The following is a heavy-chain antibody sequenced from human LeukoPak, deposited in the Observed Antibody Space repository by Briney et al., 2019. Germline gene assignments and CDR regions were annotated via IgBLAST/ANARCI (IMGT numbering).Heavy chain of an antibody. V-gene: IGHV3-30*04. CDR3: ARRENVFDY. J-gene: IGHJ4*02. CDR2: ISYDGSNK. Sequence: GGSLRLSCAASGFTFSSYAMHGVRQAPGKGLEWVAVISYDGSNKYYADSVKGRFTISRDNSKNTLYLQMNSLRAEDTAVYYCARRENVFDYWGQGTLVTVSS. CDR1: GFTFSSYA.